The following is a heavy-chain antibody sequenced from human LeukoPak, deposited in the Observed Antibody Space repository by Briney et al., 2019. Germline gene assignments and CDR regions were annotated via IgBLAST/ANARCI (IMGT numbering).Heavy chain of an antibody. CDR1: GFSFSSYW. V-gene: IGHV3-7*01. J-gene: IGHJ4*02. Sequence: GGSLRLCCAGSGFSFSSYWITWVRQAPGKGLEWVANIKQDGSVKQYVGSVKGRFTISRDNAKNSLYLQMNSLRAEDTAVYYCARDTNGWNDYWGQGHLVSVSS. D-gene: IGHD2-8*01. CDR2: IKQDGSVK. CDR3: ARDTNGWNDY.